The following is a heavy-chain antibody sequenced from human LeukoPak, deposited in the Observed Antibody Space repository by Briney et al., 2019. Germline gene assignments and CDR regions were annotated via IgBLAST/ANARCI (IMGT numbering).Heavy chain of an antibody. CDR2: IYPGDSDT. J-gene: IGHJ4*02. CDR1: GYSFTSYW. Sequence: GESLKISCKGSGYSFTSYWIGWVRQMPGKGLEWMGIIYPGDSDTRYSPSSQGQVTISADRSISTAYLQWSNLKASGTAMYYCARHPSPWAAAESWGQGTLVTVSS. CDR3: ARHPSPWAAAES. D-gene: IGHD6-13*01. V-gene: IGHV5-51*01.